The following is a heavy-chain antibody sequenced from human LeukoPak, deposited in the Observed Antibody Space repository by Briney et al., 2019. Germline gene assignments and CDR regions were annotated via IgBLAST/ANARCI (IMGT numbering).Heavy chain of an antibody. CDR1: GFTFTSYA. CDR2: ISATGDRT. D-gene: IGHD2-8*01. J-gene: IGHJ4*02. V-gene: IGHV3-23*01. CDR3: AKEPDTWTNGAPGKDY. Sequence: GGSLRLSCGASGFTFTSYAMRWLRQAPGKGLEWVSAISATGDRTYYADSVKGRFTVSRDNSKNTLYLQMNRLRAEDTAIYYCAKEPDTWTNGAPGKDYWGQGTLVTVSS.